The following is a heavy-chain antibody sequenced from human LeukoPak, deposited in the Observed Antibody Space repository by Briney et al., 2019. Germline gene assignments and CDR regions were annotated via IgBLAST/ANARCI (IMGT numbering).Heavy chain of an antibody. V-gene: IGHV7-4-1*02. J-gene: IGHJ4*02. CDR3: ASMTTVTTYNLGD. Sequence: GGSLRLSCAASGFTFTSYAMNWVRQAPGQGLEWMGWINTNTGNPTYAQGFTGRFVFSLDTSVSTAYLQISSLKAEDTAVYYCASMTTVTTYNLGDWGQGTLVTVSS. D-gene: IGHD4-17*01. CDR1: GFTFTSYA. CDR2: INTNTGNP.